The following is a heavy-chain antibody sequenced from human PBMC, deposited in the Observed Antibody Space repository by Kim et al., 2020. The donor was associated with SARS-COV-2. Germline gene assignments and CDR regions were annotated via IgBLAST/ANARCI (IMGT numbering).Heavy chain of an antibody. CDR3: ARHDGGNHH. CDR2: SDT. V-gene: IGHV5-51*01. D-gene: IGHD3-16*01. Sequence: SDTRYIPSFQGQVTISADKSISTAYLQWSSLKASDTAMHYCARHDGGNHHWGQGTLVTVSS. J-gene: IGHJ5*02.